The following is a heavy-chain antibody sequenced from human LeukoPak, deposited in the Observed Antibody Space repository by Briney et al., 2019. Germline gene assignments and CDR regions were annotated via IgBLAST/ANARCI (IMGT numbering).Heavy chain of an antibody. D-gene: IGHD3-9*01. Sequence: PSETLSLTCTGSGGSISSGGYYWSWIRQHPGKGLEWIGYIYYSGSTYYNPSLKSRVTISVDTSKNQFSLRLSSVTAADTAMYYCARDGPVRYSNAFDIWGQGTMDTVSS. CDR2: IYYSGST. V-gene: IGHV4-31*03. CDR1: GGSISSGGYY. CDR3: ARDGPVRYSNAFDI. J-gene: IGHJ3*02.